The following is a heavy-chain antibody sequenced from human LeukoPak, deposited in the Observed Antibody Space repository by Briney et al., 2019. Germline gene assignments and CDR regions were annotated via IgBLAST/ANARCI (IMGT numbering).Heavy chain of an antibody. CDR2: IIPILGIA. D-gene: IGHD3-16*02. CDR1: GYTLTELS. V-gene: IGHV1-69*02. Sequence: SVKVSCKVSGYTLTELSMHWVRQAPGKGLEWMGRIIPILGIANYAQKFQGRVTVTADKSTSTAYMELSSLRSEDTAVYYCARPHDYVWGSYRPLDAFDIWGQGTMVTVSS. J-gene: IGHJ3*02. CDR3: ARPHDYVWGSYRPLDAFDI.